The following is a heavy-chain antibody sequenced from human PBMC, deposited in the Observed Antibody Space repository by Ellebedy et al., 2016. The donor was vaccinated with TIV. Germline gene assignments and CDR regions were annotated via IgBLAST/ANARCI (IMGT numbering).Heavy chain of an antibody. Sequence: SVKVSXXAPGGTFSNHDINWVRQSPGQGLQWLGRIMPLLGSTNYAKRFQGRLIFTADKSTSTAYMELSSLTSDDTAVYYCARSPLPYIAISRGYWFDPWGQGTLVTVSS. D-gene: IGHD3-10*01. CDR3: ARSPLPYIAISRGYWFDP. CDR2: IMPLLGST. CDR1: GGTFSNHD. J-gene: IGHJ5*02. V-gene: IGHV1-69*06.